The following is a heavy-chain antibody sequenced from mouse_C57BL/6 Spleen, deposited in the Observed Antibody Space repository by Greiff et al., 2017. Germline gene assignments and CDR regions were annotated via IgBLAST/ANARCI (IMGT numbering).Heavy chain of an antibody. CDR3: AGDYDGGYFDY. Sequence: QVQLQQSGPELVKPGASVKISCKASGYAFSSSWMNWVKQRPGKGLEWIGRIYPGDGDTNYNGKFKGKATLTADKSSSTAYMQLSSLTSEDSAVYFCAGDYDGGYFDYWGQGTTLTVSS. CDR1: GYAFSSSW. J-gene: IGHJ2*01. V-gene: IGHV1-82*01. D-gene: IGHD2-4*01. CDR2: IYPGDGDT.